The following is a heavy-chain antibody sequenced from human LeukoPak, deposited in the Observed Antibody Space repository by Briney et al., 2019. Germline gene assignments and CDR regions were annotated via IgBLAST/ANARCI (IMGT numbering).Heavy chain of an antibody. J-gene: IGHJ4*02. CDR3: ATSPSPYYYDSSGYYYD. CDR2: FDPEDGET. D-gene: IGHD3-22*01. CDR1: GYTLTELS. Sequence: ASVKVSCKVSGYTLTELSMHWVRQAPGKGLGWMGGFDPEDGETIYAQKFQGRVTMTEDTSTDTAYMELSSLRSEDTAVYYCATSPSPYYYDSSGYYYDWGQGTLVTVSS. V-gene: IGHV1-24*01.